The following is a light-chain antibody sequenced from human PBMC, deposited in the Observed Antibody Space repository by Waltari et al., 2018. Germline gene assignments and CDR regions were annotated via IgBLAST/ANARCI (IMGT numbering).Light chain of an antibody. V-gene: IGKV4-1*01. CDR3: HQFYVAPHT. Sequence: DIVMTQSPDSRAVSLGERATIHCKSSQPVLYSANNKNYLAWYQQKPGQPPKLLIYLASTRESGVPDRFSGSGSGTDFTLTISSLQAEDVAVYYCHQFYVAPHTFGQGTRLVIK. CDR1: QPVLYSANNKNY. J-gene: IGKJ2*01. CDR2: LAS.